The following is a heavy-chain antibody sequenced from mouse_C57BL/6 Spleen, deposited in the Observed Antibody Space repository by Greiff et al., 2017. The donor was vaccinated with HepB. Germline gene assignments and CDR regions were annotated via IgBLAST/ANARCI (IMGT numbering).Heavy chain of an antibody. CDR2: IHPNSGST. V-gene: IGHV1-64*01. J-gene: IGHJ2*01. Sequence: VKLQQPGAELVKPGASVKLSCKASGYTFTSYWMHWVKQRPGQGLEWIGMIHPNSGSTNYNEKFKSKATLTVDKSSSTAYMQLSSLTSEDSAVYYCARGGDYGNNFDYWGQGTTLTVSS. CDR3: ARGGDYGNNFDY. D-gene: IGHD2-1*01. CDR1: GYTFTSYW.